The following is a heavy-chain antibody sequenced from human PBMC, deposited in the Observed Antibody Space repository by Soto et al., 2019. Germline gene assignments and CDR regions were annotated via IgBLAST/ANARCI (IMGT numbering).Heavy chain of an antibody. CDR2: TSYDGGNN. V-gene: IGHV3-33*05. D-gene: IGHD3-16*01. CDR3: ARWGTTGGLDV. J-gene: IGHJ4*02. Sequence: QVQLVESGGGVVQPGTSLRLSCVGSGFTFRSYVIHWVRQAPGKGLEWVALTSYDGGNNFYGDSVKGRFTISRDNSRNTVELRMDSLRLEDTALYYCARWGTTGGLDVWGQGTLVSVSS. CDR1: GFTFRSYV.